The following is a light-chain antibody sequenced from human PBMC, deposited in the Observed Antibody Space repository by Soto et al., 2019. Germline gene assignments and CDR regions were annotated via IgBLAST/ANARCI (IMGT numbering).Light chain of an antibody. CDR1: QGISRS. Sequence: DIQMTQSPASVSASVGDRVTISCQASQGISRSLAWYQQKPGKAPKLLIYAASNFQIGAPSRFSGSGSGTEFTLTISSLQPDDFATYYCQQYHSYLSTFGQGTQVDIK. J-gene: IGKJ1*01. CDR3: QQYHSYLST. CDR2: AAS. V-gene: IGKV1D-16*01.